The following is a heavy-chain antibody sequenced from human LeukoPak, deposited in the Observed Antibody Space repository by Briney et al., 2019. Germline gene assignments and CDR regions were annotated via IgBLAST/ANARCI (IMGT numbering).Heavy chain of an antibody. Sequence: PGGSLRLSCAASGFIVSSNYMSRVRQAPGKGLEWVSVIYSGGSTYYADSVKGRFTISRDNSKNTLYLQMNSLRAEDTAVYYCAKATTVTPDYWGQGTLVTVSS. J-gene: IGHJ4*02. V-gene: IGHV3-53*05. CDR3: AKATTVTPDY. CDR1: GFIVSSNY. D-gene: IGHD4-11*01. CDR2: IYSGGST.